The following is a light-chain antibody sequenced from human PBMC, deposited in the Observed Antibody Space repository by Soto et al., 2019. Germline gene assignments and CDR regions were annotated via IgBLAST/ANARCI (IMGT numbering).Light chain of an antibody. V-gene: IGLV1-44*01. J-gene: IGLJ2*01. CDR1: SFNIGSNT. CDR3: AAWDDRLNGLV. Sequence: QSEVSQPPSASGTPGQRVTISCSGSSFNIGSNTVNWYQHLPGTAPKVLIYGNNQRPTGVPDRFSGSKSGTSASLAISGLQSEDEADYYCAAWDDRLNGLVFGGGTKLTVL. CDR2: GNN.